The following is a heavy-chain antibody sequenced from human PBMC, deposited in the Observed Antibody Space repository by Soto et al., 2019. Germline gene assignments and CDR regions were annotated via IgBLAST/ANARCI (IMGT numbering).Heavy chain of an antibody. CDR1: GGSISSGGYY. CDR2: IYYSGST. CDR3: ARAPDIFFIFDY. J-gene: IGHJ4*02. Sequence: SETLSLTCTVSGGSISSGGYYWSWIRQHPGKGLEWIGYIYYSGSTYYNPSLKSRVTTSVDTSKNQFSLKLSSVTAADTAVYYCARAPDIFFIFDYWGQGTLVTVSS. V-gene: IGHV4-31*03. D-gene: IGHD3-9*01.